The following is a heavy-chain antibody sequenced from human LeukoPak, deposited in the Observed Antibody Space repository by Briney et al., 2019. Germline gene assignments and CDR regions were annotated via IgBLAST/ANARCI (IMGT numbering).Heavy chain of an antibody. CDR3: ARHAAVEGSSGWSPLWWFDP. CDR2: MHHSGST. V-gene: IGHV4-59*08. D-gene: IGHD6-19*01. CDR1: GGSIRSYY. J-gene: IGHJ5*02. Sequence: PSQTLSLTCTVSGGSIRSYYWSWIRQPPGKGLEWIGYMHHSGSTKHNPYLKSRVTISVDTSKSQFSLKLSSVTAADTAVYYCARHAAVEGSSGWSPLWWFDPWGQGTLVTVSS.